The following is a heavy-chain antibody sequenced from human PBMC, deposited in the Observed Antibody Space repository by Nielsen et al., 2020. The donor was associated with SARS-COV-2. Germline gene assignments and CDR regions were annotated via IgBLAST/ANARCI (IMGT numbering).Heavy chain of an antibody. CDR1: GYTFTSYA. J-gene: IGHJ6*02. CDR2: INAGNGNT. CDR3: ARGSRLLDYYYGMDV. D-gene: IGHD2-8*02. Sequence: ASVKVSCKASGYTFTSYAMHWVRQAPGQRLEWMGWINAGNGNTKYSQKFQGRVTITRDTSASTAYMELSSLRSEDTAVYYCARGSRLLDYYYGMDVWGQGTTVTVSS. V-gene: IGHV1-3*01.